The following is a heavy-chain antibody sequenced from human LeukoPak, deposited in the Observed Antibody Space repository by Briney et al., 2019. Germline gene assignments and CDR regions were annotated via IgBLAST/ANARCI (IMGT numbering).Heavy chain of an antibody. J-gene: IGHJ4*02. D-gene: IGHD2-2*01. CDR1: GFTFSTYA. CDR2: ISNNGGST. V-gene: IGHV3-64*01. Sequence: GGSLRLSCAASGFTFSTYAMHWVRQAPGKGLEYVSAISNNGGSTYYANSLKGRFTISRDNSRNTLYLQMGSLTTEDMAVYYCARQYCSSTSCTFDYWGQGALVTVSS. CDR3: ARQYCSSTSCTFDY.